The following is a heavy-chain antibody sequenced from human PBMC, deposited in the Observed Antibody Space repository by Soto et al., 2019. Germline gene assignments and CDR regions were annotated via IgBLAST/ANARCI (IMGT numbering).Heavy chain of an antibody. CDR3: ANSLITGTSSGYYYYGMDV. CDR2: ISYDGSNK. V-gene: IGHV3-30*18. D-gene: IGHD1-20*01. Sequence: GGSLRLSCAASGFTFSSYGMHWVRQAPGKGLEWVAVISYDGSNKYYADSVKGRFTISRDNSKNTLYLQMNSLRAEDTAVYYCANSLITGTSSGYYYYGMDVWGQGTTVTVSS. CDR1: GFTFSSYG. J-gene: IGHJ6*02.